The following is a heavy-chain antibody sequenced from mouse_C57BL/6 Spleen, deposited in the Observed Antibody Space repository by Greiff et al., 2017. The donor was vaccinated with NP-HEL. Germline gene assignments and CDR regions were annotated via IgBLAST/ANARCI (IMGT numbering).Heavy chain of an antibody. J-gene: IGHJ1*03. D-gene: IGHD3-3*01. CDR3: ARDRSRGYFDV. CDR2: INYDGSST. CDR1: GFTFSDYY. V-gene: IGHV5-16*01. Sequence: EVKLVESEGGLVQPGSSMKLSCTASGFTFSDYYMAWVRQVPEKGLEWVANINYDGSSTYYLDSLKSRFIISRDNAKNILYLQMSSLKSEDTATYYCARDRSRGYFDVWGTRTTVTVSS.